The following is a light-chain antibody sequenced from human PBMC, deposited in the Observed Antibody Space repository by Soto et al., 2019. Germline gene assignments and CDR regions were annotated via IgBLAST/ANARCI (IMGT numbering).Light chain of an antibody. CDR2: EFS. J-gene: IGLJ3*02. Sequence: QSALTQPASVSGSPGQSITISCTGTSSDDGSYNYVSWYQQHPGKAPKHMIYEFSNRPSGVSNRFSGSTSGNTASLTISGLHAEDEAYYYCTSSTSISTRVFGGGTQLTVL. CDR1: SSDDGSYNY. V-gene: IGLV2-14*01. CDR3: TSSTSISTRV.